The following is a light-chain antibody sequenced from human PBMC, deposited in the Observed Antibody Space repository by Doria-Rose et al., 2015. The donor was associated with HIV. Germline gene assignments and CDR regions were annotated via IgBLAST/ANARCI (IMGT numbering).Light chain of an antibody. J-gene: IGKJ1*01. V-gene: IGKV3-20*01. CDR3: HQYASSRT. CDR1: QSVSANY. CDR2: GAS. Sequence: EIVLTQSPGTLSLSPGERATLSCRASQSVSANYLAWYQQRPGQSRRLLIYGASSRATDIPDRFSGSGPGTDFTLTISRLEPEDFAVYYCHQYASSRTFGQGTKVEIK.